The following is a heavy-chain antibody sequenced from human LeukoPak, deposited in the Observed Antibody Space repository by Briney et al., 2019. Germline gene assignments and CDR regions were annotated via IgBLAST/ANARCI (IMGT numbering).Heavy chain of an antibody. J-gene: IGHJ4*02. CDR3: ARSSRIQLWFLFGY. D-gene: IGHD5-18*01. Sequence: ASVKVSCKASGGTFGSYAISWVRQAPGQGLEWMGGIIPIFGTANYAQKFQGRVTITTDESTSTAYMELSSLRSEDTAVYYCARSSRIQLWFLFGYWGQGALVTVSS. CDR1: GGTFGSYA. CDR2: IIPIFGTA. V-gene: IGHV1-69*05.